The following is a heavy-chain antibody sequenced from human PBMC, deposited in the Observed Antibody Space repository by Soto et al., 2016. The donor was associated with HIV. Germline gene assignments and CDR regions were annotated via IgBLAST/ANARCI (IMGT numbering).Heavy chain of an antibody. CDR3: ARVNTYYDFDWLVPADAFDI. D-gene: IGHD3-9*01. J-gene: IGHJ3*02. CDR1: GDSMSNYY. V-gene: IGHV4-59*01. CDR2: IYYSGST. Sequence: QVQLQESGPGLVKPSETLSLTCAVSGDSMSNYYWSWIRQPPGKGLEWIGYIYYSGSTNYNPSLKSRVTISLDTSKNQFSLKLTSVTAADTALYYCARVNTYYDFDWLVPADAFDIWGQGTMVTVSS.